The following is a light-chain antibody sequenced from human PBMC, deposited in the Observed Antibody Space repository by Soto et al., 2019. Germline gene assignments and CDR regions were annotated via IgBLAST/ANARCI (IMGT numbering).Light chain of an antibody. CDR1: SSDVGSYNL. J-gene: IGLJ2*01. V-gene: IGLV2-23*01. Sequence: QSVLTQPASVSGSPGQSITISCTGTSSDVGSYNLVSWYQVHPDKAPKLIIYEGNKRPSGVSDRCSGSKSGDTASLTISGLQTEDEGDYYCCSYAGRDTPVIFGGGTKLTVL. CDR3: CSYAGRDTPVI. CDR2: EGN.